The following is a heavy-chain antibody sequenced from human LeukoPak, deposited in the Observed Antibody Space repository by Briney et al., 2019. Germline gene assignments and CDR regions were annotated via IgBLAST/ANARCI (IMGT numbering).Heavy chain of an antibody. D-gene: IGHD2-21*02. J-gene: IGHJ6*02. CDR3: ARERVVVTAIEDCYYGMDV. V-gene: IGHV3-74*01. CDR2: INSDGSST. Sequence: GGSLRLSCAASGFTFSDYYMSWIRQAPGKGLVWVSRINSDGSSTSYADSVKGRFTISRDNAKNTLYLQMNSLRAEDTAVYYCARERVVVTAIEDCYYGMDVWGQGTTVTVSS. CDR1: GFTFSDYY.